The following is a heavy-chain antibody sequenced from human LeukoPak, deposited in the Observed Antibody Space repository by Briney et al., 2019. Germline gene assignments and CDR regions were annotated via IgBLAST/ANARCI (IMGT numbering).Heavy chain of an antibody. D-gene: IGHD6-19*01. CDR2: IIPIFGTA. Sequence: SVKVSCKASGGTFSGYAISWVRQAPGQGLEWMGGIIPIFGTANYAQKFQGRVTITADESTSTAYMELSSLRSEDTAVYYCAIRGPYSSGWYSMDYWGQGTLVTVSS. CDR1: GGTFSGYA. V-gene: IGHV1-69*01. J-gene: IGHJ4*02. CDR3: AIRGPYSSGWYSMDY.